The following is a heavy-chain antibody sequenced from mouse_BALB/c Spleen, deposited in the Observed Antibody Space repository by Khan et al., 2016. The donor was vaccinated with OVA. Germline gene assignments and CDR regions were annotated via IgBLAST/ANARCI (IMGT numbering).Heavy chain of an antibody. V-gene: IGHV3-2*02. J-gene: IGHJ4*01. CDR1: GYSITSNYA. CDR3: ARSNYYGDAMDY. D-gene: IGHD1-2*01. CDR2: ISYSGST. Sequence: EVQLQESGPGLVKPSQSLSLTCTVTGYSITSNYAWNWIRQFPGNKLEWMGYISYSGSTSYNPSLKSRISITRDTSKNQFFLHLNSVTTEDTATXDCARSNYYGDAMDYWGQGTSVTVSS.